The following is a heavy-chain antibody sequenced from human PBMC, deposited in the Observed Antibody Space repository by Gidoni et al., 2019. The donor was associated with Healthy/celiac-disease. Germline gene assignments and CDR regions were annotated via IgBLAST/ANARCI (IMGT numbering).Heavy chain of an antibody. Sequence: QVQLVESGGGVVQPGRSLRLSCAASGFTFSRYAMHWVRQAPDKGLEWVAVISYDGSNKYYADSVKGRFTISRDNSKNTLYLQMNSLRAEDTAVYYCARDSAPYYDFWSGYYYYYYGMDVWGQGTTVTVSS. CDR3: ARDSAPYYDFWSGYYYYYYGMDV. CDR1: GFTFSRYA. CDR2: ISYDGSNK. V-gene: IGHV3-30*04. D-gene: IGHD3-3*01. J-gene: IGHJ6*02.